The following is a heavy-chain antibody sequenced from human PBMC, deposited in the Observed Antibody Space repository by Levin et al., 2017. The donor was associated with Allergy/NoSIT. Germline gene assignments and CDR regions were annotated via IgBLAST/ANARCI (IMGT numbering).Heavy chain of an antibody. Sequence: ASVKVSCKASGYSFSDYYIHWVRQAPGQGLEWMGRINPNSGGTNYAQTFQGRVTMTRDTSTCSAYMELSRLTSDDTAVYYCARDKSYSDTGGSYDSWGQGTLVTVSS. CDR1: GYSFSDYY. CDR2: INPNSGGT. D-gene: IGHD2-8*02. V-gene: IGHV1-2*02. J-gene: IGHJ5*01. CDR3: ARDKSYSDTGGSYDS.